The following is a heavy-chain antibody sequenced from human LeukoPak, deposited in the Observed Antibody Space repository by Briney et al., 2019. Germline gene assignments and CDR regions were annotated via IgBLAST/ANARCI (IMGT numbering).Heavy chain of an antibody. Sequence: SVKVSCKDSGGTFSSYAISWVRQAPGQGLEWMGGIIPIFGTANYAQKFQGRVTITADESTSTAYMELSSLRTEDTAVYYCARDPAPSYDFWSGYRYNWFDPWGQGTLVTVSS. CDR2: IIPIFGTA. CDR3: ARDPAPSYDFWSGYRYNWFDP. V-gene: IGHV1-69*13. D-gene: IGHD3-3*01. J-gene: IGHJ5*02. CDR1: GGTFSSYA.